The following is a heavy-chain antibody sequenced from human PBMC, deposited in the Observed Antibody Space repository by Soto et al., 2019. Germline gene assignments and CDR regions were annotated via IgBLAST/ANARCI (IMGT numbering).Heavy chain of an antibody. CDR1: GFPFRSYV. J-gene: IGHJ6*02. D-gene: IGHD3-10*01. V-gene: IGHV3-33*01. CDR3: ARVWFGELYKYYYGMDV. CDR2: IWYDGSNK. Sequence: QRHSSTASGFPFRSYVVHRVSQNPGKGLEWVAVIWYDGSNKYYADSVKGRFTISRDNSKNTLYLQMNSLRAEDTAVYYCARVWFGELYKYYYGMDVWGQGTTVTVSS.